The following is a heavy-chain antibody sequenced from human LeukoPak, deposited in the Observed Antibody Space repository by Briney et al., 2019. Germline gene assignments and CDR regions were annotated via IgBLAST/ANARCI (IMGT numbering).Heavy chain of an antibody. CDR2: IKQDGSEK. Sequence: GGSLRLSCAASGFTFSSYWMSWVRQAPGKGLEWVANIKQDGSEKYYVDSVKSRFTISRDNAKNSLYLQMNSLRAEDTAVYYCARDQVAGTFDYWGQGTQVTVSS. D-gene: IGHD6-19*01. CDR3: ARDQVAGTFDY. CDR1: GFTFSSYW. J-gene: IGHJ4*02. V-gene: IGHV3-7*01.